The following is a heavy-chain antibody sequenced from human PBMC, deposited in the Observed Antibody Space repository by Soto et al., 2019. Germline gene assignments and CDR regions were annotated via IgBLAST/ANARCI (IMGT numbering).Heavy chain of an antibody. CDR2: IYYSGST. V-gene: IGHV4-30-4*01. J-gene: IGHJ5*02. Sequence: PSETLSLTCTVSGGSISSGDYYWSWIRQPPGKGLEWIGYIYYSGSTYYNPSLKSRVTISVDTSKNQFSLKLSSVTAADTAVYYCARASRWGYEPVWYPWGQGTLVTVSS. D-gene: IGHD2-21*01. CDR3: ARASRWGYEPVWYP. CDR1: GGSISSGDYY.